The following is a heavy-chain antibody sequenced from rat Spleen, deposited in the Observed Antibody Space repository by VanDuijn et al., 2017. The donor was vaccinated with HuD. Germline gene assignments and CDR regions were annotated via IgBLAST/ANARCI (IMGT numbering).Heavy chain of an antibody. V-gene: IGHV5-29*01. J-gene: IGHJ3*01. Sequence: EVQLVESGGGLVQPGGSLKLSCAASGFIFNRYYMVWVRQAPTKGLEWVATISYDGSSTYYRDSVKGRFTISRDNAKSTLYLQMDSLRSEDTATYYCARPPTRVPGGFAYWGQGTLVTVSS. CDR1: GFIFNRYY. D-gene: IGHD1-4*01. CDR3: ARPPTRVPGGFAY. CDR2: ISYDGSST.